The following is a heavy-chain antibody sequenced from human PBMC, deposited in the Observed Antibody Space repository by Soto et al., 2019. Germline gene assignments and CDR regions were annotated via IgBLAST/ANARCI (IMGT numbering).Heavy chain of an antibody. Sequence: QVQLQESGSGLLKPSQTLSLDCSVSGDSLRRGFHHWSWIRQTPGKGLQLIGYIDTHGDTHHDPSRRNRLNMSIVTTESRFSLKVTSVTAADTAVYYCARGTVYYCPNDKCGFVFDHWGQGALVTVTS. V-gene: IGHV4-31*03. CDR1: GDSLRRGFHH. D-gene: IGHD2-8*01. CDR2: IDTHGDT. J-gene: IGHJ4*02. CDR3: ARGTVYYCPNDKCGFVFDH.